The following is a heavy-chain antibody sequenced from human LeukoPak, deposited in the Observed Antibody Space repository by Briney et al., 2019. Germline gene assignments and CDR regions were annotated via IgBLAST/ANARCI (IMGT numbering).Heavy chain of an antibody. CDR2: MYYSRSP. CDR1: GGSIRSNF. V-gene: IGHV4-59*01. J-gene: IGHJ4*02. D-gene: IGHD3-3*01. CDR3: ARSWGDDLWSGYCYYDY. Sequence: SETLSLTCTVSGGSIRSNFWTWIRQPPGKGLEWIGYMYYSRSPNYNPSLKSRVTISVDTSKNQFSLKLSSVTAADTAVYYCARSWGDDLWSGYCYYDYWGQGTLVTVSS.